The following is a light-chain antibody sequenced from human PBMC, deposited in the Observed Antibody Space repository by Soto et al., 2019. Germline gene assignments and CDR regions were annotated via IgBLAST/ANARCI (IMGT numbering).Light chain of an antibody. CDR3: LQDYNYPLT. Sequence: AIQMTQSPSSVSASVGDRVTITCRASQDIGDDLGWYHQKPGKAPNLLIYGATRLQSGVPSRFSGSGFGTDFTLTISSLQPEDFATFYCLQDYNYPLTFGPGTKVDIK. J-gene: IGKJ3*01. CDR2: GAT. V-gene: IGKV1-6*01. CDR1: QDIGDD.